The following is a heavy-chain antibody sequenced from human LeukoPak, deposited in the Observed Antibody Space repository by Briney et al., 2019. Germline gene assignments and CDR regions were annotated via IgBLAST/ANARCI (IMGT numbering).Heavy chain of an antibody. J-gene: IGHJ4*02. D-gene: IGHD6-13*01. V-gene: IGHV3-53*01. CDR1: GFTVSSNY. CDR2: IYSGGST. CDR3: ARIPVAAAGDY. Sequence: GGSLRLSCAASGFTVSSNYMSWVRQAPGKGLEWVSVIYSGGSTYYADSVKGRFTISRDNSKNTLYLQMNSLRAEDTAVYYCARIPVAAAGDYWGQGTLVTVSS.